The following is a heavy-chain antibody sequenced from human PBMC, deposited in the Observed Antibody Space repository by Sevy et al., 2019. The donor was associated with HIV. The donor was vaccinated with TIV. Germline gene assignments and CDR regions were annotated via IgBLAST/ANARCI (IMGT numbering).Heavy chain of an antibody. J-gene: IGHJ4*02. Sequence: GGSLRLSCAASGFTFSKYSMSWVRQPPGKGLEWVSTLSFGCGEINYADSVKGRFTISRDNSKSSVYRQMNNLRPEDTAGYYCAREGCTKPHDYWGQGTLVTVSS. V-gene: IGHV3-23*01. CDR1: GFTFSKYS. D-gene: IGHD2-8*01. CDR2: LSFGCGEI. CDR3: AREGCTKPHDY.